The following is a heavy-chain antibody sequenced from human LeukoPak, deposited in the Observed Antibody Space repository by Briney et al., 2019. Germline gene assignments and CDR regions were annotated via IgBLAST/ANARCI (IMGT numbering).Heavy chain of an antibody. D-gene: IGHD6-13*01. CDR1: GFTFSSYA. Sequence: PGGSLRLSCAASGFTFSSYAMSWVRQAPGKGLEWVSAISGSGGSTYYADSVKGRFTISRDNSKNTLYLQMNSLRAEDTAVYYCAKGAISSSWVYYYYGMDVWGQGTTVTVSS. V-gene: IGHV3-23*01. J-gene: IGHJ6*02. CDR2: ISGSGGST. CDR3: AKGAISSSWVYYYYGMDV.